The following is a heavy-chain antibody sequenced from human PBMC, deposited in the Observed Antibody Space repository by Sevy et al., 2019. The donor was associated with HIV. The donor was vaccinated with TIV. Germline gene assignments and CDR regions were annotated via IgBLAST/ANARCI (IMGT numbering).Heavy chain of an antibody. CDR1: GYTLTKLA. D-gene: IGHD3-22*01. J-gene: IGHJ4*02. CDR3: AITKDYYDNSGSPFDY. CDR2: FDPEDRET. Sequence: GSVKVSCKVSGYTLTKLAMHWVRQAPGKGLERRGTFDPEDRETIYAQKFQDRVTMTEDTSIDTAYMELSGLRSEDTAVFYCAITKDYYDNSGSPFDYWGQGTLVAVSS. V-gene: IGHV1-24*01.